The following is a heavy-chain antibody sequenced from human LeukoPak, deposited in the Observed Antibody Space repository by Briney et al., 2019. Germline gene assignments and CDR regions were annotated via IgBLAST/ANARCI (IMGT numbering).Heavy chain of an antibody. Sequence: GGSLRLSCSASGFTFSSYGMHWVRQAPGKGLDYVSGISSNGGSTYYADSVEGRFTISRDNSKNTLHLQMSSLSPEDTAVYYCVKDSGGLPIYGMDVWGQGTTVTVSS. V-gene: IGHV3-64D*09. J-gene: IGHJ6*02. CDR3: VKDSGGLPIYGMDV. CDR1: GFTFSSYG. D-gene: IGHD5-12*01. CDR2: ISSNGGST.